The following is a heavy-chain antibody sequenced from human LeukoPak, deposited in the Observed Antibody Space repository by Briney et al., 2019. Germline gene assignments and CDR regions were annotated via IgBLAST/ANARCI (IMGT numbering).Heavy chain of an antibody. CDR1: GYTFTSYD. D-gene: IGHD2-2*01. Sequence: ASVKVSCKASGYTFTSYDINWVRQATGQGLEWMGWMNPNSGNTGYAQKFQGRVTMTRNTSISTAYMELSSLRSEDTAVYYCARSPAAGYNYYMDVWGKGTTVTVSS. CDR2: MNPNSGNT. CDR3: ARSPAAGYNYYMDV. V-gene: IGHV1-8*01. J-gene: IGHJ6*03.